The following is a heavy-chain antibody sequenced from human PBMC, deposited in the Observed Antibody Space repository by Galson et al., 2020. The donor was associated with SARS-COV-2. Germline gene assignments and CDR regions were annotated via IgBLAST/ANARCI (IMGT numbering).Heavy chain of an antibody. V-gene: IGHV3-23*01. CDR1: GFTFTNYA. CDR3: AKEAMATITYQPPGPMPGIYFDH. D-gene: IGHD5-12*01. CDR2: ISGSGTST. J-gene: IGHJ4*02. Sequence: ETGGSLRLSCAASGFTFTNYAMSWVRQAPGKGLEWVTVISGSGTSTYYADSVNGRFTISRDNSKNTLYLHMDSLRAEDTAVYYCAKEAMATITYQPPGPMPGIYFDHWGQGTLVTVSS.